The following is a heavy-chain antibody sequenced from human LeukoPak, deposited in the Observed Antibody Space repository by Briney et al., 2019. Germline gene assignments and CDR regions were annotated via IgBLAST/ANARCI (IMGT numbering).Heavy chain of an antibody. J-gene: IGHJ4*02. CDR2: ISYDGSNK. D-gene: IGHD1-26*01. CDR1: GFTFSSYG. V-gene: IGHV3-30*18. Sequence: SGGSLRLSCAASGFTFSSYGMHWVRQAPGKGLEWGAVISYDGSNKYYADSVKGRFTISRDNSKNTLYLQMNSLRAEDTAVYYCAKALVVGATRGIFDYWGQGTLVTVSS. CDR3: AKALVVGATRGIFDY.